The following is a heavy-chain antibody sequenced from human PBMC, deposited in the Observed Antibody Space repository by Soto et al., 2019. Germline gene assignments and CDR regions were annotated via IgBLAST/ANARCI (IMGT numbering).Heavy chain of an antibody. J-gene: IGHJ5*02. CDR3: ARDLTGTGEVHQFDP. Sequence: SETLSLTCAVSGGSISSSNWWSWVRQPPGKGLEWIGEIYHSGSTNYNPSLKSRVTISVDKSKNQFSLKLSSVTAADTAVYYCARDLTGTGEVHQFDPWGQGTLVTVSS. CDR2: IYHSGST. CDR1: GGSISSSNW. V-gene: IGHV4-4*02. D-gene: IGHD1-20*01.